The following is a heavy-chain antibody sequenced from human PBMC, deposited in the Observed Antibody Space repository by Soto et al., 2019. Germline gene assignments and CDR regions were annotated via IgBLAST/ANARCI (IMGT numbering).Heavy chain of an antibody. V-gene: IGHV4-59*01. Sequence: SETLSLTCTVSGGSISSYYWSWIRQPPGKGLEWIGYIYYSGSTNYNPSLKSRVTISVDTSKNQFSLKLSSVTAADTAVYYCARAWNYYGSGSYYNFDYWGQGTLVTVSS. CDR3: ARAWNYYGSGSYYNFDY. CDR1: GGSISSYY. J-gene: IGHJ4*02. D-gene: IGHD3-10*01. CDR2: IYYSGST.